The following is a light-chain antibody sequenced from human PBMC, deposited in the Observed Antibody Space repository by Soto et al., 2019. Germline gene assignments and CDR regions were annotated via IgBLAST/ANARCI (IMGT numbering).Light chain of an antibody. V-gene: IGLV1-44*01. CDR3: AAWDDSLNGVV. CDR1: SSNIGSNT. CDR2: SNN. Sequence: QSVLTQPPSASGTPGQRVTISCSASSSNIGSNTVNWYRQLPGTAPKLLIYSNNQRPSGVPDRFSGSKSGTSAFLAISGLQSEDEADYYCAAWDDSLNGVVFGGGTKVTVL. J-gene: IGLJ2*01.